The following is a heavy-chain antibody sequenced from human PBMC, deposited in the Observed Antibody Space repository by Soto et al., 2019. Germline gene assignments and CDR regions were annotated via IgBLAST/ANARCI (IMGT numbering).Heavy chain of an antibody. V-gene: IGHV1-69*01. CDR2: ISPIFGTA. CDR1: GGTFSSYA. D-gene: IGHD4-17*01. Sequence: QVQLVQSGAEVQKPGSSVKVSCKASGGTFSSYASSWVRQAPGQGREWRGGISPIFGTANYAPKFQGRVTITADESTSTAYMELSSMRSEDTAVYYWARDSGGSTVAFGMQVWGQGTTVTVSS. CDR3: ARDSGGSTVAFGMQV. J-gene: IGHJ6*01.